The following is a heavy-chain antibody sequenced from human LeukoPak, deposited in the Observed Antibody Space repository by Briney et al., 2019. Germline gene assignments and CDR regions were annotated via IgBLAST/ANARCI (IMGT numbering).Heavy chain of an antibody. V-gene: IGHV3-9*01. CDR2: ISWNSGSI. CDR1: GFTFSSHA. Sequence: GGSLRLSCAASGFTFSSHAMSWVRQAPGKGLEWVSGISWNSGSIGYADSVKGRFTISRDNAKNSLYLQMNSLRVEDTALYYCAKDIYDFWSGRFDYWGQGTLVTVSS. D-gene: IGHD3-3*01. J-gene: IGHJ4*02. CDR3: AKDIYDFWSGRFDY.